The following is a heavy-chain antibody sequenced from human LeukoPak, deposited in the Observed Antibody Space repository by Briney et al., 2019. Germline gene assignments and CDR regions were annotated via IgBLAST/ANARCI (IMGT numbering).Heavy chain of an antibody. CDR2: IIPIFGTA. Sequence: SVKVSCKASGGTFSSYAISWVRQAPGPGLEWMGRIIPIFGTANYAQKFQGRVTITTDESTSTAYMELSSLRSEDTAVYYCARERDCSSTSCYDPWGQGTLVTVSS. D-gene: IGHD2-2*01. CDR3: ARERDCSSTSCYDP. V-gene: IGHV1-69*05. J-gene: IGHJ5*02. CDR1: GGTFSSYA.